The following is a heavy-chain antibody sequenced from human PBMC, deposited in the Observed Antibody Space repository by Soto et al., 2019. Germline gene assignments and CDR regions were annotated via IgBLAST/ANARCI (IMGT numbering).Heavy chain of an antibody. V-gene: IGHV1-2*02. D-gene: IGHD1-26*01. Sequence: QEQLVQSGADIKKPGASVKVSCKASGHTFSGYYVHWVRQAPGQGLEWMGWVNPNSGGTHYAQKFQGRVSMTRDTSLSAVYTELRSLRPDDRAVYFGASDCVGDELTVTTGEVGRLWGQGTLVTVSS. CDR1: GHTFSGYY. J-gene: IGHJ4*02. CDR3: ASDCVGDELTVTTGEVGRL. CDR2: VNPNSGGT.